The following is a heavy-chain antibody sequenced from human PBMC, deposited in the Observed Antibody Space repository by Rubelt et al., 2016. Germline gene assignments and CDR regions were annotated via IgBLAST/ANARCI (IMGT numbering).Heavy chain of an antibody. J-gene: IGHJ4*02. CDR3: ARHRASDPTAVFDY. V-gene: IGHV4-59*08. D-gene: IGHD2-2*01. CDR2: IYYSGST. CDR1: GGSISSYY. Sequence: QVQLQESGPGLVKPSETLSLTCTVSGGSISSYYWSWIRQPPGKGLEWIGYIYYSGSTNYNPSLKSRVTISVDTSKNQFSRKVTSVTTADTAVYYCARHRASDPTAVFDYWGQGTLVTVSS.